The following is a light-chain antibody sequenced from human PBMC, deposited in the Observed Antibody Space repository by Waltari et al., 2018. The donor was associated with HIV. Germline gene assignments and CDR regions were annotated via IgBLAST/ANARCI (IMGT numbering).Light chain of an antibody. V-gene: IGLV3-25*03. CDR1: ALPNHY. J-gene: IGLJ2*01. CDR3: QSTDKTGTLVL. CDR2: KAP. Sequence: SSELTQPPSVSVSPGQTARITCSGDALPNHYAYWYQQKPGQVPVLIISKAPYRPSNIPERFSGSSSGTTATLTISAVQAGDEADYYCQSTDKTGTLVLFGGGTQLTV.